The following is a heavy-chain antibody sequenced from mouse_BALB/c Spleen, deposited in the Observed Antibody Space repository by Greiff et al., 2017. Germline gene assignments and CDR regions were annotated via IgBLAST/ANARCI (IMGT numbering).Heavy chain of an antibody. CDR1: GFNIKDYY. Sequence: EVKLQESGAELVRPGALVKLSCKASGFNIKDYYMHWVKQRPEQGLEWIGWIDPENGNTIYDPKFQGKASITADTSSNTAYLQLSSLTSEDTAVYYCARDYGRGDAMDYWGQGTSVTVSS. V-gene: IGHV14-1*02. D-gene: IGHD1-1*01. CDR2: IDPENGNT. J-gene: IGHJ4*01. CDR3: ARDYGRGDAMDY.